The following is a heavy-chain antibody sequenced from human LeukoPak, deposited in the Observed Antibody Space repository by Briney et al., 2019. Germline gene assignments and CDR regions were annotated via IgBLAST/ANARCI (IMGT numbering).Heavy chain of an antibody. CDR3: VRASGYLHDFDF. CDR2: ISKDGATR. Sequence: QPGGSLRLSCEASGFAFSKYRMHWVRQAPGKGLVWVSFISKDGATRTYVDSVRDRFTISRYNSKNILFLQMNSLKSEDTAMYYCVRASGYLHDFDFWGQGTLVTVSS. J-gene: IGHJ4*02. D-gene: IGHD3-3*01. CDR1: GFAFSKYR. V-gene: IGHV3-74*03.